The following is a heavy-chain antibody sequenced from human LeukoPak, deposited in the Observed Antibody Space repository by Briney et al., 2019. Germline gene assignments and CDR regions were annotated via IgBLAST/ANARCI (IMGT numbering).Heavy chain of an antibody. J-gene: IGHJ3*02. D-gene: IGHD6-13*01. V-gene: IGHV3-9*01. Sequence: PGGSLRLSCAASGFTFDDYAMDWVRQAPGKGLEWVSGISWSSGSIGYADSVKGRFTISRDNAKNPLYLQMNSLRVEDTALYYCAKMSSSWGDAFDIWGQGTMVIVSS. CDR2: ISWSSGSI. CDR3: AKMSSSWGDAFDI. CDR1: GFTFDDYA.